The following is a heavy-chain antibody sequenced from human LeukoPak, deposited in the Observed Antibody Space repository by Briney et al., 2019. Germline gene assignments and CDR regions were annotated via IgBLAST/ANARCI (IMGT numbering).Heavy chain of an antibody. V-gene: IGHV4-34*01. J-gene: IGHJ6*04. CDR2: INHSGST. CDR1: VGSFSGYY. Sequence: SETLSLTCAVYVGSFSGYYWSWIRQPPGKGLEWIGEINHSGSTNYNPSLKSRVTISVDTSKNQFSLKLSSVTAADTAVYYCASRGYDIPDYYYYGMDVWGKGTTVTVSS. CDR3: ASRGYDIPDYYYYGMDV. D-gene: IGHD3-9*01.